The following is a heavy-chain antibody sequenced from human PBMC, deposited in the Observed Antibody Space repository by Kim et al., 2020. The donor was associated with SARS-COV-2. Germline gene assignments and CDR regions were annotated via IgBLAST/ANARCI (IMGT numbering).Heavy chain of an antibody. J-gene: IGHJ4*02. Sequence: SETLSLTCAVYDGSLSGYYWTWLRKPPGKGLEWIGEINHGGSTNYNSSLKSRVTISLDTSKNQFSLSLNFVTAADTAVYYCTRGGYSYAHEYWGQGILVTVSS. CDR2: INHGGST. D-gene: IGHD5-18*01. CDR3: TRGGYSYAHEY. CDR1: DGSLSGYY. V-gene: IGHV4-34*01.